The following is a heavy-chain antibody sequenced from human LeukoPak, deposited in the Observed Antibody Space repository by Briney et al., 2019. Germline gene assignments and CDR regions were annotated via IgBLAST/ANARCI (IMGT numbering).Heavy chain of an antibody. CDR2: INHSGST. J-gene: IGHJ4*02. Sequence: SETLSLTCAVYGGSFSGYYWSWIRQPPGKGLEWIGEINHSGSTNYNPSLKSRVTISVDTSKNQFSLKLSSVTAADTAVYYCARLRGYTSSARGYVEYWGQGALVSVSS. CDR3: ARLRGYTSSARGYVEY. V-gene: IGHV4-34*01. D-gene: IGHD6-13*01. CDR1: GGSFSGYY.